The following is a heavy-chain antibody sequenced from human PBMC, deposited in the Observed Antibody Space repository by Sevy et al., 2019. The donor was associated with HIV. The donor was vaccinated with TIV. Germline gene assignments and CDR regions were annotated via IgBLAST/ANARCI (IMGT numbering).Heavy chain of an antibody. CDR1: GFTFSNYA. J-gene: IGHJ1*01. V-gene: IGHV3-30*04. Sequence: GGSLRLSCAASGFTFSNYAMHWVRQVPPGKGLEWVAVISSDGSTKDYADSVKGRLTISRDNSKNTLYLQMNSLSADDTAVYYCARDTYYESTTGYMGDFHYWGQGTLVTVSS. D-gene: IGHD3-22*01. CDR2: ISSDGSTK. CDR3: ARDTYYESTTGYMGDFHY.